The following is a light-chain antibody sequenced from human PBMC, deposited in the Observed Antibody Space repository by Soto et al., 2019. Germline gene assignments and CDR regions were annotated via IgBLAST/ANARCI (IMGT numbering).Light chain of an antibody. CDR3: QQYNSYSIT. Sequence: DIQMTQSPSTLSASVGDRVTITCRASQSISYWLAWYQQKPGKAPTVLIYKASTLESGVPSRFSSSGSGTEFTLTISSLQPDDFATYYCQQYNSYSITFGGGTKVEIK. J-gene: IGKJ4*01. CDR2: KAS. CDR1: QSISYW. V-gene: IGKV1-5*03.